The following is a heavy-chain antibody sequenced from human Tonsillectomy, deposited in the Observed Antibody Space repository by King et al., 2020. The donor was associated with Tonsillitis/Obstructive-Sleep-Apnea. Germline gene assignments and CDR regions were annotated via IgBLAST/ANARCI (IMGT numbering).Heavy chain of an antibody. J-gene: IGHJ4*02. CDR2: IDHSGST. CDR1: GGSFSGYY. D-gene: IGHD6-13*01. CDR3: AREHNSSLDY. V-gene: IGHV4-34*01. Sequence: VQLQQWGAGLLKPSETLSLTCAVYGGSFSGYYWNWIRQPPGKGLEWIGEIDHSGSTNYRPSLKSRVTISVDTSKNQFPLKLSSVTAADTAVYYCAREHNSSLDYWGQGTLVTVSS.